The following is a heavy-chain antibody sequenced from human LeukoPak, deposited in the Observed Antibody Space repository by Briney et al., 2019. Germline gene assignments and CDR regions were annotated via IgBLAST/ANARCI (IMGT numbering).Heavy chain of an antibody. J-gene: IGHJ4*02. D-gene: IGHD3-10*01. V-gene: IGHV3-23*01. Sequence: PGGSLRLSCAASGFTFSSYAMSWVRQAPGKGLEWVSAISGSGGSTYYADSVRGRFTISRDNSKNTLYLQMNSLRAEDTAVYYCAKDPSLLWFGELLGVDYWGQGTLVTVSS. CDR1: GFTFSSYA. CDR2: ISGSGGST. CDR3: AKDPSLLWFGELLGVDY.